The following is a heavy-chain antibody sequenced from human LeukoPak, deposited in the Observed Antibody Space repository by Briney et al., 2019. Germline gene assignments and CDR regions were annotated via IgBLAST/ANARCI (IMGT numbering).Heavy chain of an antibody. D-gene: IGHD5-12*01. CDR3: ATSRYSGYDLSYYFDY. Sequence: PGGSLRLSCAASGFTFSSYAMSWVRQAPWKGLEWVSAISGSGGSTYYADSVKGRFTISRDNSKNTLYLQMNSLRAEDTAVYYCATSRYSGYDLSYYFDYWGQGTLVTVSS. CDR2: ISGSGGST. J-gene: IGHJ4*02. CDR1: GFTFSSYA. V-gene: IGHV3-23*01.